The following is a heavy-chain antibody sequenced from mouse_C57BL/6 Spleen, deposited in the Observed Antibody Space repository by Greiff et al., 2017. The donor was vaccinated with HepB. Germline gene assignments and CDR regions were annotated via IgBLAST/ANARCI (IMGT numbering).Heavy chain of an antibody. Sequence: EVKLMESGGGLVKPGGSLKLSCAASGFTFSDYGMHWVRQAPEKGLEWVAYISSGSSTIYYADTVKGRFTISRDNAKHTLFLQMTSLRSEDTAMYYCARPHYDYDVNYAMDYWGQGTSVTVSS. V-gene: IGHV5-17*01. J-gene: IGHJ4*01. CDR2: ISSGSSTI. D-gene: IGHD2-4*01. CDR1: GFTFSDYG. CDR3: ARPHYDYDVNYAMDY.